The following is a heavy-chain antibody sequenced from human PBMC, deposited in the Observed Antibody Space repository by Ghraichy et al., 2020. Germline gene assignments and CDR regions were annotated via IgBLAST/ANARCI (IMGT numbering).Heavy chain of an antibody. V-gene: IGHV3-23*01. CDR1: TLIFNNYA. CDR2: ISGSGITT. CDR3: ARDLTFPGAADY. J-gene: IGHJ4*02. D-gene: IGHD3-16*01. Sequence: GGSLRLSCAASTLIFNNYAMTWVRQAPGKGLEWVSGISGSGITTYYAGSVKDRFTISRDNSNNTLYLQMNSLRAEDTAVYYCARDLTFPGAADYWGQGTLVTVSS.